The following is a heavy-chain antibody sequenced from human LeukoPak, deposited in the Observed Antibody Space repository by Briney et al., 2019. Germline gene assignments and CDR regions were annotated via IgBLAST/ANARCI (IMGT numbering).Heavy chain of an antibody. CDR2: ISTDGNST. J-gene: IGHJ4*02. D-gene: IGHD6-19*01. CDR1: GFTFSSNW. Sequence: GGSLRLSCAASGFTFSSNWMHWVRQGPGKGLVWVSRISTDGNSTTYADSVKGRFTISRDNAKNTLYLQMNSLRAEDTAVYYCSRASSSVPNLLDYWGQGTLVTVSS. V-gene: IGHV3-74*01. CDR3: SRASSSVPNLLDY.